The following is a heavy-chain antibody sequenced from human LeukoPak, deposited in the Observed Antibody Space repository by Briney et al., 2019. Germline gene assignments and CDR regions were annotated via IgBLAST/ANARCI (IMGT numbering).Heavy chain of an antibody. CDR2: INHSGST. J-gene: IGHJ5*02. D-gene: IGHD2-2*01. V-gene: IGHV4-34*01. CDR1: GGSFSGYY. Sequence: SETLSLTCAVYGGSFSGYYWSWIRQPPGKGLEWIGEINHSGSTNYNPSLKSRVTISVDTSKNQFSLKLSSVTAADTAVYYCAKGAVPVSWGQGTLVTVSS. CDR3: AKGAVPVS.